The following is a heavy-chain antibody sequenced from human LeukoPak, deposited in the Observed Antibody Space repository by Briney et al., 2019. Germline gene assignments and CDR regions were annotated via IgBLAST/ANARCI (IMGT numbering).Heavy chain of an antibody. CDR1: GFTFDYYA. Sequence: GRSLRLSCAASGFTFDYYAMHLVRQAPGKGLEWVSGISWNSGSIGYADFVKGRFTISRDNSKNTLYLQMNGLRAEDTAVYYCARDQGRDYYGMDVWGQGTTVTVSS. V-gene: IGHV3-9*01. CDR3: ARDQGRDYYGMDV. J-gene: IGHJ6*02. CDR2: ISWNSGSI.